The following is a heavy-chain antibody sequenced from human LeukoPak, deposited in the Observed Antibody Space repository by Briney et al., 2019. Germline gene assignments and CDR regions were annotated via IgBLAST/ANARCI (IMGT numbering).Heavy chain of an antibody. CDR1: GGSFSGYY. CDR2: INHSGST. V-gene: IGHV4-34*01. J-gene: IGHJ4*02. D-gene: IGHD1-14*01. Sequence: SETLSLTCAVYGGSFSGYYWSWTRQPPGKGLEWIGEINHSGSTNYNPSLKSRVTISVDTSKNQFSLKLSSVAAADTAVYYCAGDRGVYYFDYWGQGTLVTVSS. CDR3: AGDRGVYYFDY.